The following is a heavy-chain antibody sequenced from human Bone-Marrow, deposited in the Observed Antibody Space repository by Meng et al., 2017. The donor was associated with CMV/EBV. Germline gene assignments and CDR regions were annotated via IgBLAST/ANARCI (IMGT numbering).Heavy chain of an antibody. CDR3: ARVRGNYVWYFDY. V-gene: IGHV3-30*03. CDR2: ISYDGSNK. J-gene: IGHJ4*02. D-gene: IGHD3-16*01. Sequence: GESLKISCAASGFTFSSYSMNWVRQAPGKGLEWVAVISYDGSNKYYADSVKGRFTISRDNSKNTLYLQMNSLRAEDTAVYYCARVRGNYVWYFDYWGQGTLVTVSS. CDR1: GFTFSSYS.